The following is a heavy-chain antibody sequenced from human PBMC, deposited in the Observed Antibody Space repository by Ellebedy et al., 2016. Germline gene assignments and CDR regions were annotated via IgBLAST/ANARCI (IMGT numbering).Heavy chain of an antibody. CDR2: ISGCGGST. Sequence: GESLKIPXAASGFTFSGYAMTWVRQAPGKGLEGVSEISGCGGSTYYADSLQGRFTVSRDNSKVYLQMNSLRADDTAVYYCAKDVTNSGMVEGCFDPWGQGTLVTVSS. CDR3: AKDVTNSGMVEGCFDP. CDR1: GFTFSGYA. V-gene: IGHV3-23*01. J-gene: IGHJ5*02. D-gene: IGHD2-8*01.